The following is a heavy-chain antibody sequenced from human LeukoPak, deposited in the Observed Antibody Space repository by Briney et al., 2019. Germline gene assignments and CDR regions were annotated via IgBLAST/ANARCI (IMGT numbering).Heavy chain of an antibody. Sequence: SVTVSCKASGGTFSSYAISWVRQAPGQGLEWMGGIIPIFGTANYAQKFQGRVTITADESTSTAYMELSSLRSEDTAVYYCARDGSRGVVYENWGQGTLVTVSS. J-gene: IGHJ4*02. V-gene: IGHV1-69*13. CDR2: IIPIFGTA. CDR1: GGTFSSYA. D-gene: IGHD3-10*01. CDR3: ARDGSRGVVYEN.